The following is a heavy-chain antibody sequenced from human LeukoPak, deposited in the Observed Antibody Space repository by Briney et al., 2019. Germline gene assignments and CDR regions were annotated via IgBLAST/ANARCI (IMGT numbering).Heavy chain of an antibody. D-gene: IGHD6-13*01. CDR3: AREGSSVIYWFDP. V-gene: IGHV1-2*02. CDR1: GYTFTGYY. J-gene: IGHJ5*02. Sequence: ASVKVSCKASGYTFTGYYMHWVRQAPGQGLEWMGWINPNSGDTIYAQQFQGRLTMTRDTSITTAYMELSRLRSDDTAVYYCAREGSSVIYWFDPWGQGTLVTVSS. CDR2: INPNSGDT.